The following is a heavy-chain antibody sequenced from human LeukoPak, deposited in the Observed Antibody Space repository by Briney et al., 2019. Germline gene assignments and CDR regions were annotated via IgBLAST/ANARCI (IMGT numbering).Heavy chain of an antibody. D-gene: IGHD2-2*02. J-gene: IGHJ4*02. V-gene: IGHV3-30-3*01. CDR2: ISYDGSNK. CDR3: ASQVVGPAAIPAY. CDR1: GITLSDFW. Sequence: GGSLRLSCAASGITLSDFWFSWVRQAPGKGLEWVAVISYDGSNKYYADSVKGRFTISRDNSKNTLYLQMNSLRAEDTAVYYCASQVVGPAAIPAYWGQRTLVTVSS.